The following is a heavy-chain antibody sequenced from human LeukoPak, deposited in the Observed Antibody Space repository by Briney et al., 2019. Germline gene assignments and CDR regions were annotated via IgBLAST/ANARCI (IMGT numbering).Heavy chain of an antibody. Sequence: ASVKVSCKASGGTFSSYAISWVRQAPGQGLEWMGRIIPILGIANYAQKFKGRVTITADKSTSTAYMELSSLRSEDTAVYYCARNYYDSSGSSWGQGTLVTVSS. D-gene: IGHD3-22*01. J-gene: IGHJ4*02. V-gene: IGHV1-69*04. CDR1: GGTFSSYA. CDR2: IIPILGIA. CDR3: ARNYYDSSGSS.